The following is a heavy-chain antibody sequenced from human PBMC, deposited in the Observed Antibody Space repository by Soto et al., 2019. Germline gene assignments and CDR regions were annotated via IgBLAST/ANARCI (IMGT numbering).Heavy chain of an antibody. CDR1: GYSFTSYW. D-gene: IGHD3-3*01. J-gene: IGHJ6*02. Sequence: PGESLKISCKGSGYSFTSYWIGWVRQMPGKGLEWMGIIYPGDSDTRYSPSFQGQVTISADKSISTAYLQWSSLKASDTAMYYCARRSYYDFWSGYPSKAGMDVWHQGTTVTVS. CDR2: IYPGDSDT. V-gene: IGHV5-51*01. CDR3: ARRSYYDFWSGYPSKAGMDV.